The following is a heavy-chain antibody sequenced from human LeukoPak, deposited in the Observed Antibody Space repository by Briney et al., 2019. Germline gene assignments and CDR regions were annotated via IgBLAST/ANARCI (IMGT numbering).Heavy chain of an antibody. CDR3: VKDGWDC. J-gene: IGHJ4*02. Sequence: PGGSLRLPCAASGFTFSDYGMNWVRQAPGKGLEWVSFISGTVDTYYADFVEGRFTISRVNSKNTLYLQMDTLRADDTAIYYCVKDGWDCWGQGTLVTVSS. CDR1: GFTFSDYG. V-gene: IGHV3-23*01. D-gene: IGHD2-2*03. CDR2: ISGTVDT.